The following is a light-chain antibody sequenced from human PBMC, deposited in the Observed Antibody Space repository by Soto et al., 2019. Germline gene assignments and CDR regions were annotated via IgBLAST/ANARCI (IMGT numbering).Light chain of an antibody. V-gene: IGKV3-15*01. J-gene: IGKJ4*01. Sequence: EIVMTQSPATLSVSVGERATLSCRALHSVSSKLAWYQQKPGQAPRLLIYGASTRATDIPARFSGSGSGTEFTLTISSLKYEDFAVYYCQQYNDWPPQLTFGGGTKVEIK. CDR2: GAS. CDR1: HSVSSK. CDR3: QQYNDWPPQLT.